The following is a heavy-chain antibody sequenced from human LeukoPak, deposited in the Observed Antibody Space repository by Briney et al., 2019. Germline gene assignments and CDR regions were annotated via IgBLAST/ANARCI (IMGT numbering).Heavy chain of an antibody. Sequence: SETLSLTCTVSGGSISSSAYYWGSIRQPPGKGLEWIGTIYYSGSTYYTPSLGSRVTISVDTSKNQFSLKLSSVTAADTAVYYCARAPGYSSGWYGARGTSRYFDYWGQGTLVTVSS. CDR3: ARAPGYSSGWYGARGTSRYFDY. V-gene: IGHV4-39*01. CDR2: IYYSGST. J-gene: IGHJ4*02. D-gene: IGHD6-19*01. CDR1: GGSISSSAYY.